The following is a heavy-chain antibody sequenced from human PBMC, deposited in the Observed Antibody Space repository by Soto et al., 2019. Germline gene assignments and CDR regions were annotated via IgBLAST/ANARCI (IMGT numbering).Heavy chain of an antibody. D-gene: IGHD6-13*01. CDR3: ARAGGRGFSRSWYPVGWFDP. CDR2: TYYRSKWYN. J-gene: IGHJ5*02. Sequence: SQTLSLTCAISGDSVSSNSATWNWIRQSPSRGLEWLGRTYYRSKWYNDYAASVKSRISINPDTSKNQFSLQLNSVTPEDTAVYYCARAGGRGFSRSWYPVGWFDPWGQGILVTVSS. V-gene: IGHV6-1*01. CDR1: GDSVSSNSAT.